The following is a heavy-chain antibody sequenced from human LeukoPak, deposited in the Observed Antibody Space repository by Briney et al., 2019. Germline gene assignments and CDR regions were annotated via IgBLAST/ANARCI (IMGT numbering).Heavy chain of an antibody. CDR3: ATKQWLAPPPDS. D-gene: IGHD6-19*01. Sequence: GGSLRLSCAASGFTFSNYWMSWVRQAPGKGLESVSRINTDGTVTTYADSVKGRFTVSRDNADNTMFLQMNSVRGEDTAVYYCATKQWLAPPPDSWGQGTPVTVSS. V-gene: IGHV3-74*01. CDR2: INTDGTVT. CDR1: GFTFSNYW. J-gene: IGHJ4*02.